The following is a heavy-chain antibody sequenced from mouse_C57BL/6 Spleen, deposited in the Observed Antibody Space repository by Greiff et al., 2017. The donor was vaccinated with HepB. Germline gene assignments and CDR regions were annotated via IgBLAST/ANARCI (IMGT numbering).Heavy chain of an antibody. J-gene: IGHJ3*01. Sequence: EVQLQQSGPELVKPGASVKISCKASGYTFTDYYMNWVKQSHGKSLEWIGDINPNNGGTSYNQKFKGKATLTVDTSSSTAYMELRSLTSEDSAVYYCASSYDGYPAWFAYWGQGTLVTVSA. D-gene: IGHD2-3*01. CDR1: GYTFTDYY. CDR3: ASSYDGYPAWFAY. CDR2: INPNNGGT. V-gene: IGHV1-26*01.